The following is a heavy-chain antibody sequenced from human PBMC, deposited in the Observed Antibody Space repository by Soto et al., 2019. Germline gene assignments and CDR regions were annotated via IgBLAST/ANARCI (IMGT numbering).Heavy chain of an antibody. V-gene: IGHV4-31*03. Sequence: SETLSLTCTVSGGSISSGGYYWSWIRQHPGKGLEWIGYIYYSGSTYYNPSLKSRVTISVDTSKNQFSLKLSSVTAADTAVYYCARGTAYYYGSGSYPYYYYMDVWGKGTTVTVSS. J-gene: IGHJ6*03. CDR3: ARGTAYYYGSGSYPYYYYMDV. CDR2: IYYSGST. CDR1: GGSISSGGYY. D-gene: IGHD3-10*01.